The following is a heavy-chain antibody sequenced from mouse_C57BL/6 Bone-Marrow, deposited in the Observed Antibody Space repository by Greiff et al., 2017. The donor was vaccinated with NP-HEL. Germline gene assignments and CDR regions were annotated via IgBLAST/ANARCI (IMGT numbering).Heavy chain of an antibody. J-gene: IGHJ3*01. D-gene: IGHD2-4*01. CDR3: ARAYYDYAGFAY. CDR1: GYTFTNYW. Sequence: VQLQQSGAELVRPGTSAKMSCKASGYTFTNYWIGWAKQRPGHGLEWIGDIYPGGGYPNYNEKFKGKATLTADKSSSTAYMQFSSLTSEDSAIYYCARAYYDYAGFAYWGQGTLVTVSA. V-gene: IGHV1-63*01. CDR2: IYPGGGYP.